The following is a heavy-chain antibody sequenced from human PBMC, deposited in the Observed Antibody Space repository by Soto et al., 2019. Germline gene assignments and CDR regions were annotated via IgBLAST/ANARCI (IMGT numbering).Heavy chain of an antibody. D-gene: IGHD1-26*01. CDR3: AKARVRIVGANSFDY. J-gene: IGHJ4*02. CDR2: ISDDGDKR. V-gene: IGHV3-30*18. CDR1: GFTFSNYG. Sequence: QVQLVQSGGGVVQPGGSLRLSCVGSGFTFSNYGMHWVRQPPGKGLEWVELISDDGDKRYYAASVRGRLIISRDNSKDTLYLQMTSLGPDDTAVYFCAKARVRIVGANSFDYWGQGTPVTVSS.